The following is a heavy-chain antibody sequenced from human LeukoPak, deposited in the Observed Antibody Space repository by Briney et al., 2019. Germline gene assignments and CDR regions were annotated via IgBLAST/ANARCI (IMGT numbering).Heavy chain of an antibody. V-gene: IGHV3-7*01. CDR2: MNLDGTET. D-gene: IGHD6-6*01. CDR1: GFPFSDHW. Sequence: GGSLRLSCVASGFPFSDHWMNWVRQAPGKGLEWVANMNLDGTETYYVDSVKGRFTISRDNAKNTLYLQLDSLRVEDTAVYYCARSLSSLVANYWGQGTLVTASS. J-gene: IGHJ4*01. CDR3: ARSLSSLVANY.